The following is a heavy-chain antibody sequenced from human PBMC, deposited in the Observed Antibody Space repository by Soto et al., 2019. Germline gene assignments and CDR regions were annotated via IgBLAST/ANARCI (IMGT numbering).Heavy chain of an antibody. CDR1: GFTFSSYG. CDR3: ARAQYSGSYIRMDV. V-gene: IGHV3-33*01. D-gene: IGHD1-26*01. J-gene: IGHJ6*02. Sequence: ESGGGVVPPGRSLRLSCAASGFTFSSYGMHWVRQAPGKGLEWVAVIWHDGSNKYYADFVKGRFTISRDNSKNTLYLQMNSLRAEDTAVYYCARAQYSGSYIRMDVWGQGTTVTVSS. CDR2: IWHDGSNK.